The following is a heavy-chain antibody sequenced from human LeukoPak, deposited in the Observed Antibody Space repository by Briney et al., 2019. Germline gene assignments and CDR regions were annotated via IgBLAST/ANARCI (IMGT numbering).Heavy chain of an antibody. CDR3: AKDLYTSRYACCFDY. CDR2: INRDGSQK. CDR1: GFSLSAYW. D-gene: IGHD6-13*01. V-gene: IGHV3-7*03. Sequence: GGSLRLSCAASGFSLSAYWMTWVRQAPGKGLEWVANINRDGSQKNHVDSVKGRFTISRDNSKNMLYLQMNSLRAEDTAVYYCAKDLYTSRYACCFDYWGQGTLVTVSS. J-gene: IGHJ4*02.